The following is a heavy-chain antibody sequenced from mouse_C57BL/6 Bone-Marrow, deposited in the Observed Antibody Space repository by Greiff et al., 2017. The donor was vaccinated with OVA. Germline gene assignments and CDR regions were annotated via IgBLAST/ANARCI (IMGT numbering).Heavy chain of an antibody. CDR3: ARSGWLLHAMDY. Sequence: QVQLQQSGAELVKPGASVKMSCKASGYTFTSYWITWVKQRPGQGLEWIGDIYPGSGSTNYNEKFKSRATLTVDTSSSTAYMQLSSLTSEDSAVYYCARSGWLLHAMDYWGQGTSVTVSS. J-gene: IGHJ4*01. CDR1: GYTFTSYW. D-gene: IGHD2-3*01. CDR2: IYPGSGST. V-gene: IGHV1-55*01.